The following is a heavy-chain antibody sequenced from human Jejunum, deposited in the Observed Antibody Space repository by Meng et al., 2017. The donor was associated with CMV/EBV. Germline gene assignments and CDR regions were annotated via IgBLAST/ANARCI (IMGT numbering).Heavy chain of an antibody. D-gene: IGHD3-9*01. Sequence: LNGDGMHWVRQAPEEGLEWVSSISPTSVYRYYAESLQGRFTISRDNANNSVYLQLNSLRAEDTAVYYCARRSCTTMFCESRDAFDVWGQGTMVTVSS. V-gene: IGHV3-21*06. CDR2: ISPTSVYR. CDR1: LNGDG. CDR3: ARRSCTTMFCESRDAFDV. J-gene: IGHJ3*01.